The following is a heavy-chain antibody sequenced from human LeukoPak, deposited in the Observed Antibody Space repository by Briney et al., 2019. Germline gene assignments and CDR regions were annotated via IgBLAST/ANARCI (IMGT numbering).Heavy chain of an antibody. J-gene: IGHJ4*02. CDR3: ARGRRDGYNPLDY. CDR1: GGSISSYY. V-gene: IGHV4-59*01. Sequence: SETLSLTCTVSGGSISSYYWSWLRQPPGKGLEWIGYIYYSGSTNYNPSLKSRVTISVDTSKNQFSLKLSSVTAADTAVYYCARGRRDGYNPLDYWGQGTLVTVSS. D-gene: IGHD5-24*01. CDR2: IYYSGST.